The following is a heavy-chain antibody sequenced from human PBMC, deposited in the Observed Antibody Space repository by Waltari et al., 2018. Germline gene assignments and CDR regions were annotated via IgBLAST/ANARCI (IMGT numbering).Heavy chain of an antibody. J-gene: IGHJ4*02. V-gene: IGHV3-7*01. CDR1: GFMFSTNW. D-gene: IGHD5-12*01. CDR3: ARDGDGYPD. Sequence: EVKLVDSGGGLVQPGGSLRLSCAASGFMFSTNWMSWVRQAPGKGLEWVANIKEDGSEEYYVDSVKGRFTISRDNAKTSLYLQMNSLRVEDTAVYYCARDGDGYPDWGQGSLVIVSS. CDR2: IKEDGSEE.